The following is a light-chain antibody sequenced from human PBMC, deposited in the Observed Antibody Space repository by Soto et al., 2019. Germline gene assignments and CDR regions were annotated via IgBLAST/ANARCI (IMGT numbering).Light chain of an antibody. Sequence: DIQMTQSPSSPSASVGDRVTITCRASQGISTYLAWYRQKPGKVPKLLLYAASTLQSGVPSRFSGSGSWTDFTLTINSLQHEDVATYYCQKYNSAPPDFGGGTKVEIQ. J-gene: IGKJ4*01. CDR3: QKYNSAPPD. CDR1: QGISTY. V-gene: IGKV1-27*01. CDR2: AAS.